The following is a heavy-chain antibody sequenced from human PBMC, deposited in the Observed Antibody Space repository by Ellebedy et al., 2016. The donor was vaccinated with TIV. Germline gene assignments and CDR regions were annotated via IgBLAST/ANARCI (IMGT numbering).Heavy chain of an antibody. CDR2: ISGDGGST. D-gene: IGHD3-9*01. CDR3: AKTFHYNRYFDWYEIDY. Sequence: PGGSLRLSCAASGFTFDDYAMHWVRQAPGKGLEWVSLISGDGGSTYYADSVKGRFTISRDNSKNSLYLQMNSLRTEDTALYYCAKTFHYNRYFDWYEIDYWGQGTLVTVSS. V-gene: IGHV3-43*02. J-gene: IGHJ4*02. CDR1: GFTFDDYA.